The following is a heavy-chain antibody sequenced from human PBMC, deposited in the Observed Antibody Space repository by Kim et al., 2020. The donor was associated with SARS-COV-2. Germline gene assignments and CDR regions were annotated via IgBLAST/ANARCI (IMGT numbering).Heavy chain of an antibody. J-gene: IGHJ5*02. CDR1: GGTFSSYA. CDR2: IIPIFGTA. D-gene: IGHD2-15*01. Sequence: SVKVSCKASGGTFSSYAISWVRQAPGQGLEWMGGIIPIFGTANYAQKFQGRVTITADESTSTAYMELSSLRSEDTAVYYCARNMIGYCSGGSCYPGWFDPWGQGTLVTVSS. CDR3: ARNMIGYCSGGSCYPGWFDP. V-gene: IGHV1-69*13.